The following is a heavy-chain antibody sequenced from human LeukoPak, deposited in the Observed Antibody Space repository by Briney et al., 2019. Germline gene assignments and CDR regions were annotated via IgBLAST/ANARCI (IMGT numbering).Heavy chain of an antibody. CDR1: GFTFSSYS. CDR2: INSSSRYI. V-gene: IGHV3-21*01. Sequence: GGSLRLSCAASGFTFSSYSINWVRHAPGKGLEWLPYINSSSRYIYYTDSVKGRFTNSRDNAKNSMYLQMNRLRAQDTGVYYCARDPGYCSGGSCYYAFDIWGQGTMVTVSS. D-gene: IGHD2-15*01. J-gene: IGHJ3*02. CDR3: ARDPGYCSGGSCYYAFDI.